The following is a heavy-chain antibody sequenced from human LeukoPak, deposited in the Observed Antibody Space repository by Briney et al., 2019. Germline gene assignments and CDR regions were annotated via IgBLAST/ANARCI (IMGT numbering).Heavy chain of an antibody. CDR3: ARTTRFTAVAGFDY. CDR1: GFTFSSYS. D-gene: IGHD6-19*01. CDR2: ISSSSSYI. J-gene: IGHJ4*02. V-gene: IGHV3-21*01. Sequence: GGSLRLSCAASGFTFSSYSMNWVRQAPGKGLEWVSSISSSSSYIYYADSVKGRFTISRDNAKNSLYLQMNSLRAEDTAVYYCARTTRFTAVAGFDYWGQGTLVTVSS.